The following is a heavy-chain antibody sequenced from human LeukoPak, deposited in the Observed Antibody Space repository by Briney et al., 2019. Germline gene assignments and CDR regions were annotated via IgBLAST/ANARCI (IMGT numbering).Heavy chain of an antibody. Sequence: SETLSLTCTVSNGPISSGDHYWSWIRQPLGKGLDWIGYISYSGTTYYNPSLKSRVTISVDTSKSQFSLKLTSVTAADTAVYYCARDWSGPYYFDHWGQGILVTVSS. CDR3: ARDWSGPYYFDH. D-gene: IGHD3-3*01. J-gene: IGHJ4*01. CDR1: NGPISSGDHY. CDR2: ISYSGTT. V-gene: IGHV4-30-4*01.